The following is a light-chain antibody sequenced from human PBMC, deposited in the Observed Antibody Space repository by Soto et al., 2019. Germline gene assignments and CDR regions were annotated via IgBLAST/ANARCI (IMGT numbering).Light chain of an antibody. CDR2: GAL. J-gene: IGKJ2*01. Sequence: EIVMTQSPATLSVSPGERATLSCRASQSVSFNLAWYQQKPGQAPRLLIYGALTRATGIPARFSGSGSGTEFTLAISSLQSEDFAVYYCQQYNNLPPMYTFGQGTKVEIK. V-gene: IGKV3D-15*01. CDR3: QQYNNLPPMYT. CDR1: QSVSFN.